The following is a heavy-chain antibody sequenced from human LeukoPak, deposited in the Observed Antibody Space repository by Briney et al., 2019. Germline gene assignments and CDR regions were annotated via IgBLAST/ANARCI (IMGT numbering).Heavy chain of an antibody. CDR2: ISSAGDST. J-gene: IGHJ3*01. V-gene: IGHV3-23*01. Sequence: GGSLRLSCEASGFPFSKYALGWVGRAPGKGLEGVSAISSAGDSTYYADSVKGRFTISRDNPKNTLSLQMNSLGAEDTAVYSCAKAILQWQVLGAFDFWGQGTMVTVSS. D-gene: IGHD6-19*01. CDR1: GFPFSKYA. CDR3: AKAILQWQVLGAFDF.